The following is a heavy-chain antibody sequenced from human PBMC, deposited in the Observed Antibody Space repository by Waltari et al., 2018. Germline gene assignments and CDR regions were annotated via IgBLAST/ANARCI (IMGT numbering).Heavy chain of an antibody. CDR1: GGSITSLNW. D-gene: IGHD2-2*01. Sequence: QVQLQESGPGLVKPSGTLSLTCAVSGGSITSLNWWTWVRQPPGKGLEWIGEIFHTEATIYNPSLKSRLAISVDKSKNQFSLKLSSVTVADTAVYYCVRAGYCSRSGCQTWAWDWGQGTLVTVSS. CDR2: IFHTEAT. CDR3: VRAGYCSRSGCQTWAWD. J-gene: IGHJ4*02. V-gene: IGHV4-4*02.